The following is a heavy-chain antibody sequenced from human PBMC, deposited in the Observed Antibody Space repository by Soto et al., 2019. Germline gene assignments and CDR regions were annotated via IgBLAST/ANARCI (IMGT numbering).Heavy chain of an antibody. Sequence: VGSLRLSCASSVFTFSGSAMHCVRHSSGKGLEWVGRIRSKANSYATAYAASVKGRFTISRDDSKNTAYLQMNSLKTEDTAVYYCTTYSRSHYYGMEVWGQGTTVNVS. V-gene: IGHV3-73*01. D-gene: IGHD6-13*01. J-gene: IGHJ6*01. CDR3: TTYSRSHYYGMEV. CDR2: IRSKANSYAT. CDR1: VFTFSGSA.